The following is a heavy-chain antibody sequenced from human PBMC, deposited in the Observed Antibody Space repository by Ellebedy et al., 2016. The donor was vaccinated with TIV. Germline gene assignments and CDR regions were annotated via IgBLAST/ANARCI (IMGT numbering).Heavy chain of an antibody. J-gene: IGHJ4*02. CDR1: GFTFSSYA. CDR2: ISGSGGST. Sequence: GESLKISXAASGFTFSSYAMSWVRQAPGKGLEWVSAISGSGGSTYYADSVKGRFTISRDNSKNTLYLQMNSLRAEDTAVYYCANGEGARDYYYDSSGYYVEGAPFDYWGQGTLVTVSS. D-gene: IGHD3-22*01. CDR3: ANGEGARDYYYDSSGYYVEGAPFDY. V-gene: IGHV3-23*01.